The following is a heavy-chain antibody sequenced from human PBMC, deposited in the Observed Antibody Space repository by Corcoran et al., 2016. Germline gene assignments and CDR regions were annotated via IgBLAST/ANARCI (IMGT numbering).Heavy chain of an antibody. D-gene: IGHD3-3*01. CDR1: GYTFTGCY. J-gene: IGHJ6*02. V-gene: IGHV1-2*02. CDR2: INPNSGGT. Sequence: QVQLVQSGAELKKPGASVKVSCKASGYTFTGCYMHWVRQAPGQGLEGMGWINPNSGGTNYAQKFQGRVTMTRDTSNSTAYMERMRRRSDDTDVYYGASRPYRYYDSWSGHRDYYYGMDVWGQGTTVTVSS. CDR3: ASRPYRYYDSWSGHRDYYYGMDV.